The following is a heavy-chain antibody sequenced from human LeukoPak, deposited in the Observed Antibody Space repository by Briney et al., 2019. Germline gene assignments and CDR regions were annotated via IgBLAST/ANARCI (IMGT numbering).Heavy chain of an antibody. CDR1: GFTFSSYG. CDR3: AKDLSQYDSSGYYYVEY. CDR2: IRYDGSNK. D-gene: IGHD3-22*01. V-gene: IGHV3-30*02. J-gene: IGHJ4*02. Sequence: PGGSLRLSCAASGFTFSSYGMHWVRQAPGKGLEWVAFIRYDGSNKYYADSVKGRFTISRDNSKNTLYLQMNSLRAGDTALYYCAKDLSQYDSSGYYYVEYWGQGTLVTVSS.